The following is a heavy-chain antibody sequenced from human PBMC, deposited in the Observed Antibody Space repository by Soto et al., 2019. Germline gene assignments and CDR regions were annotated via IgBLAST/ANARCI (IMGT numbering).Heavy chain of an antibody. J-gene: IGHJ1*01. Sequence: EVHLLESGGGLVQPGGSLRLSCVASGFSFSNFVVSWVRQPPGKGLEWVSGINGGGGSTYYADSVEGRFTISRDNSKNTVYLQMDSLRGEDTATYYCAIGVSGNYVEYLQHWGQGTLVTVSS. CDR3: AIGVSGNYVEYLQH. V-gene: IGHV3-23*01. CDR2: INGGGGST. D-gene: IGHD1-26*01. CDR1: GFSFSNFV.